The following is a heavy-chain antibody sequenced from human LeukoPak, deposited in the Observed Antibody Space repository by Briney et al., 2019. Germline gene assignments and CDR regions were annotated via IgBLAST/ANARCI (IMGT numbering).Heavy chain of an antibody. CDR2: IKSDGSDT. D-gene: IGHD2-8*02. CDR3: ARKSGHGYGMDV. Sequence: GGSLRLSCVASGFTFNTYRMHWVRQAPGKGLMWVSRIKSDGSDTIYADSVKGRFSISIDNAKNTVYLQMHSLGAEDTAVYYCARKSGHGYGMDVWGQGTTVTVSS. V-gene: IGHV3-74*01. J-gene: IGHJ6*02. CDR1: GFTFNTYR.